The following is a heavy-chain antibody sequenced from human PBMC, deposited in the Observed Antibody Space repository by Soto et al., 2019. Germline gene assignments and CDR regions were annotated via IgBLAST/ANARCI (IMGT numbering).Heavy chain of an antibody. V-gene: IGHV3-74*01. CDR2: VNSDGTIT. Sequence: LRLSCAASGFDFSNAWMHWVRQAPGKGLVWVSHVNSDGTITTYADSVKGRFTISRDNAKNTVYLQMNSLRAEDSAVYYCTRDQAYSSAAWGQGTPVTVSS. CDR1: GFDFSNAW. D-gene: IGHD2-21*01. CDR3: TRDQAYSSAA. J-gene: IGHJ5*02.